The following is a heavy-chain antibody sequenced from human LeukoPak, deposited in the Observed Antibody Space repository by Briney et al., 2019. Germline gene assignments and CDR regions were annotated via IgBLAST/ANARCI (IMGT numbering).Heavy chain of an antibody. V-gene: IGHV3-7*01. CDR3: ARDRAPPSAGTFDY. CDR1: GFTFSSYW. J-gene: IGHJ4*02. Sequence: GSLRLSCAASGFTFSSYWMSWVRQAPGKGLEWVANIKQDGNKEYYVDSVKGRFTISRDNAKNSLYLQINSLRAEDTAVYYCARDRAPPSAGTFDYWGQGTLVTVSS. CDR2: IKQDGNKE. D-gene: IGHD1/OR15-1a*01.